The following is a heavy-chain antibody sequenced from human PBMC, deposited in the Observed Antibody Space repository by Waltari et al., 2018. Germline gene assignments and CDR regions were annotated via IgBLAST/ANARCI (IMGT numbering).Heavy chain of an antibody. J-gene: IGHJ4*02. Sequence: EVQLVESGGGLVKPGGSLRLSCAASGFTFSSYSMNWVRQAPGKGLEWVSSISSSSSYIYYADSVKGRFTISRDNAKNSLYLQMNSLRAEDTAVYYCARGDCSSTSCYTRGFDYWGQGTLVTVSS. V-gene: IGHV3-21*01. D-gene: IGHD2-2*02. CDR3: ARGDCSSTSCYTRGFDY. CDR2: ISSSSSYI. CDR1: GFTFSSYS.